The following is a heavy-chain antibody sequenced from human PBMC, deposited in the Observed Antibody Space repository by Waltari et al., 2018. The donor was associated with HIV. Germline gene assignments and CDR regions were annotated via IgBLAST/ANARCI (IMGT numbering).Heavy chain of an antibody. CDR3: ASTSVAGETKLSNWCDP. CDR2: INHSAST. Sequence: QVQLQQWGAGLLKPSETLSLTCAVYGGSFSEYYWTWIRQPPGKGLEWNGEINHSASTNYNPSLKGRVTISVDTSKDQFSLKLSSVTAADTAVYYCASTSVAGETKLSNWCDPWGQGILVTVSS. CDR1: GGSFSEYY. J-gene: IGHJ5*02. V-gene: IGHV4-34*01. D-gene: IGHD6-19*01.